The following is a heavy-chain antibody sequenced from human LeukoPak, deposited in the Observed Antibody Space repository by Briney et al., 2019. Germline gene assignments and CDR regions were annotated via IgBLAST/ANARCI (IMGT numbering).Heavy chain of an antibody. J-gene: IGHJ5*02. V-gene: IGHV1-2*02. D-gene: IGHD6-19*01. CDR1: GYTFTGYY. CDR3: ARVPSGYSSGWSNHWFDP. CDR2: INPNSGST. Sequence: ASVKVSCKASGYTFTGYYMHWVRQAPGQGLEWMGWINPNSGSTNYAQKFQGRVTMTRDTSISTAYMELSRLRSDDTAVYYCARVPSGYSSGWSNHWFDPWGQGTLVTVSS.